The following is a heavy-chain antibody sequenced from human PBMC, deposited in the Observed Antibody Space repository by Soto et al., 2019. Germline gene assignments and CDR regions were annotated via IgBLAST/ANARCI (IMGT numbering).Heavy chain of an antibody. Sequence: SETLSLTCTVSGGSISSYYWSWIRQPPGKGLEWIGYIYYSGSTNYNPSLKSRVTISVDTSKNQFSLKLSSVTAADTAVYYCARVNFYDSSGYYPDAFDIWGQGPMVTVSS. CDR3: ARVNFYDSSGYYPDAFDI. CDR1: GGSISSYY. J-gene: IGHJ3*02. D-gene: IGHD3-22*01. CDR2: IYYSGST. V-gene: IGHV4-59*01.